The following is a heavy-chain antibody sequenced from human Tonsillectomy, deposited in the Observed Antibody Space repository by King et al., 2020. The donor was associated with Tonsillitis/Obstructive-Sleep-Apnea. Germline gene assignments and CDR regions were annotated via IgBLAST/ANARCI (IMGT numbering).Heavy chain of an antibody. J-gene: IGHJ4*02. Sequence: VQLVESGGGLVQPGRSLRLSCAASGFTFDDYAMHWVRQAPGKGLEWVSGISWNSGSIGYADSVKGRFTISRDNAKNSLYLQMNSPRAEDTALYYCAKDKARFLERFGTYSVDYWGQGTLVTVSS. V-gene: IGHV3-9*01. CDR2: ISWNSGSI. CDR1: GFTFDDYA. D-gene: IGHD3-3*01. CDR3: AKDKARFLERFGTYSVDY.